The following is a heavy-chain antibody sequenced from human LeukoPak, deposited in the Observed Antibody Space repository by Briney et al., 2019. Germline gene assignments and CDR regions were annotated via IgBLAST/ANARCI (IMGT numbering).Heavy chain of an antibody. V-gene: IGHV3-48*01. J-gene: IGHJ4*02. D-gene: IGHD6-19*01. Sequence: GGSPRLSCAASGFTFSTYSMNWVRQAPGKGLEWVSFISSSSRTIYYADSVKGRFTISRDNAKNSLYLQMNSLRAEDTAFYYCAKDTQLGWDYFDYWGQGTLVTVSS. CDR1: GFTFSTYS. CDR3: AKDTQLGWDYFDY. CDR2: ISSSSRTI.